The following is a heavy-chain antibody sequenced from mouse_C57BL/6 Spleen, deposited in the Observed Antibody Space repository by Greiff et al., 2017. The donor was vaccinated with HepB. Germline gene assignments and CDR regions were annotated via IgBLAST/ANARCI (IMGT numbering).Heavy chain of an antibody. V-gene: IGHV1-52*01. CDR3: ARDFYDGSSMDY. D-gene: IGHD2-3*01. Sequence: VQLQQSGAELVRPGSSVKLSCKASGYTFTSYWMHWVKQRPIQGLEWIGNIYPSDSETHYNQKFKDKATLTVDKSSSTAYMQLSSLTSEDSAVYYCARDFYDGSSMDYWGQGTSVTVSS. J-gene: IGHJ4*01. CDR1: GYTFTSYW. CDR2: IYPSDSET.